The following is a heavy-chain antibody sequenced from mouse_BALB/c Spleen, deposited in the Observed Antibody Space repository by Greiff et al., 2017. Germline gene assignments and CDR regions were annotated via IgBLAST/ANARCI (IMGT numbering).Heavy chain of an antibody. CDR1: GYTFTSYW. Sequence: QVQLKQPGAELVKPGASVKLSCKASGYTFTSYWMHWVKQRPGQGLEWIGEINPSNGRTNYNEKFKSKATLTVDKSSSTAYMQLSSLTSEDSAVYYCARKRYDNAMDYWGQGTSVTVSS. CDR2: INPSNGRT. J-gene: IGHJ4*01. D-gene: IGHD2-14*01. CDR3: ARKRYDNAMDY. V-gene: IGHV1S81*02.